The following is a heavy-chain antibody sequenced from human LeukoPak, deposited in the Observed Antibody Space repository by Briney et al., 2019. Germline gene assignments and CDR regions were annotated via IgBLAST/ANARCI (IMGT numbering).Heavy chain of an antibody. V-gene: IGHV1-3*01. J-gene: IGHJ4*02. CDR3: ARTDGDQYYFDY. D-gene: IGHD4-17*01. CDR1: GYTFTSYA. Sequence: GASVKVSCKASGYTFTSYAMHWVRQAPGQRLEWMGWINAGNGNTKYSQKFQGRVTITRDASASTAYMELSSLRSEDTAVYYCARTDGDQYYFDYWGQGTLVTVSS. CDR2: INAGNGNT.